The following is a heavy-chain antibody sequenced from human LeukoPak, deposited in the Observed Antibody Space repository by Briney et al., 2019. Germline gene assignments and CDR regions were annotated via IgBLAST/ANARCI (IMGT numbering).Heavy chain of an antibody. CDR3: ARDYRYYDSSGYYSFDY. J-gene: IGHJ4*02. V-gene: IGHV3-48*02. D-gene: IGHD3-22*01. Sequence: PGGSLRLSCAASGFTFSSYAMNWVRQAPGKGLEWVSYISGNSKTIYYADSVKGRFTISRDNAENSLYLQMNSLRDEDTAVYYCARDYRYYDSSGYYSFDYWGQGTLVTVSS. CDR2: ISGNSKTI. CDR1: GFTFSSYA.